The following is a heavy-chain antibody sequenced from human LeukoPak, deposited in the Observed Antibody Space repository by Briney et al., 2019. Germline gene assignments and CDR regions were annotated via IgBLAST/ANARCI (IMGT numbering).Heavy chain of an antibody. CDR2: INPSGGST. V-gene: IGHV1-46*01. CDR3: ARGVGATTRSVSYFDY. J-gene: IGHJ4*02. D-gene: IGHD1-26*01. Sequence: ASVKVSCEASGYTFTSYYMHWVRQAPGQGLEWMGIINPSGGSTSYAQKFQGRVTMTRDTSTSTVYMELSSLRSEDTAVYYCARGVGATTRSVSYFDYWGQGTLVTVSS. CDR1: GYTFTSYY.